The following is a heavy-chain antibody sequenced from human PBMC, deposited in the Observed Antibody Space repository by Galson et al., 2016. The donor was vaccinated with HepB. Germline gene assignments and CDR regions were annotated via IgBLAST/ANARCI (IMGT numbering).Heavy chain of an antibody. CDR3: TRGGLQYYFDC. V-gene: IGHV3-21*06. CDR1: GFTFGDYA. J-gene: IGHJ4*02. CDR2: IGPTGSNK. D-gene: IGHD4-11*01. Sequence: SLRLSCAASGFTFGDYALSWFRQAPGKGLEWVSSIGPTGSNKHSADSVKGRIAISRDHAKNSMYLQLNSLRDEDTAVYYCTRGGLQYYFDCWGQGALVTVSS.